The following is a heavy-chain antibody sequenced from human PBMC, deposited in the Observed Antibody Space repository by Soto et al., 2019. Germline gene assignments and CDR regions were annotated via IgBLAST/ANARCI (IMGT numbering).Heavy chain of an antibody. CDR1: GFNFSNYA. J-gene: IGHJ4*02. Sequence: EVQLLESGGGLVQPGGSLRLSCVASGFNFSNYAMSWVRQAPGKGLEWVSTISVGVLSTSFADSVKGWFTISRDNSKNTLYLQINSLRVEDTAIYYCAKDRGRTYSDNSGSDYWGQGTLVTVSS. D-gene: IGHD3-22*01. CDR2: ISVGVLST. CDR3: AKDRGRTYSDNSGSDY. V-gene: IGHV3-23*01.